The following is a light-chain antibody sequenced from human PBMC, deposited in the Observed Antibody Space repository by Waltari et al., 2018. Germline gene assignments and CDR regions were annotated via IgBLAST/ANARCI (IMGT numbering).Light chain of an antibody. Sequence: DIVMPQSPDSLAVSLSERDPINCKSSQTLLYTSNNKNYLTWYQQKSGQPPKVLIFWASTRESGVAERFNGSGSGTDFTLTINSLQPEDVAVYFCQQYFSSPYTFGQGTKLEIK. J-gene: IGKJ2*01. CDR2: WAS. V-gene: IGKV4-1*01. CDR1: QTLLYTSNNKNY. CDR3: QQYFSSPYT.